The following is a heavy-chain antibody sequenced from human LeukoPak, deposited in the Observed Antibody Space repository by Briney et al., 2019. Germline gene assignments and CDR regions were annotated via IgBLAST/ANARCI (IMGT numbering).Heavy chain of an antibody. J-gene: IGHJ4*02. V-gene: IGHV3-48*01. Sequence: PGGSLRLSCAASGFTFSSYRMNWVRQAPGKGLEWGSYISSSSSTIYYADSVKGRFTISRDNAKNSLYLQMNSLRAEDTAVYYCARDTDYYGSGSYKGWGQGTLVTVSS. CDR3: ARDTDYYGSGSYKG. D-gene: IGHD3-10*01. CDR1: GFTFSSYR. CDR2: ISSSSSTI.